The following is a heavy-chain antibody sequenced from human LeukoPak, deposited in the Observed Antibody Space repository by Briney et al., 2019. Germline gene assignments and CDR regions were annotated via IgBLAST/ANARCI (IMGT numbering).Heavy chain of an antibody. V-gene: IGHV3-74*01. J-gene: IGHJ6*02. CDR2: INSDGSST. CDR3: ARDVFSARTPNYYYYGMDV. Sequence: GGSLRLSCAASGFTFSSYWMHWVRQAPGKGLVWVSRINSDGSSTSYADSVKGRFTISRDNAKNTLYLQMNSLRAEDTAVYYCARDVFSARTPNYYYYGMDVWGQGTTVTVSS. CDR1: GFTFSSYW. D-gene: IGHD3-10*02.